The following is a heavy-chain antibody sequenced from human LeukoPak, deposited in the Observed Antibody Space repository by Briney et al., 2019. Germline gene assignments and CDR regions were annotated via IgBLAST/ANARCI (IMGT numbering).Heavy chain of an antibody. CDR3: ARGLAVAGTFLN. J-gene: IGHJ4*02. CDR2: IYYSGST. D-gene: IGHD6-19*01. CDR1: GGSISSYY. V-gene: IGHV4-59*01. Sequence: SETLSLTCTVSGGSISSYYWSWIRQPPGKGLEWIGYIYYSGSTNYNPPLKSRVTISVDTSKNQFSLKLSSVTAADTAVYYCARGLAVAGTFLNWGQGTLVTVSS.